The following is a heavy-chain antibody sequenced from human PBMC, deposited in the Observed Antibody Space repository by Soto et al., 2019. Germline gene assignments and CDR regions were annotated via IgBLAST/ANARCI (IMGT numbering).Heavy chain of an antibody. CDR2: ISYDGSNK. CDR3: ARDKLVRQVYYYYGMDV. J-gene: IGHJ6*02. Sequence: GGSLRLSCAASGFTFSGYAMHWVRQAPGKGLEWVAVISYDGSNKYYADSVKGRFTVSRDNSKNTLYLQMNSLRAEDTAVYYCARDKLVRQVYYYYGMDVWGQGTTVTVSS. V-gene: IGHV3-30-3*01. CDR1: GFTFSGYA. D-gene: IGHD3-10*01.